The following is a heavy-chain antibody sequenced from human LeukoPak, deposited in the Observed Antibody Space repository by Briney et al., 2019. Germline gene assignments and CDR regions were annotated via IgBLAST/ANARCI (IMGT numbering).Heavy chain of an antibody. CDR2: ISSSSSYI. CDR1: GFTFSSYS. D-gene: IGHD2-2*01. J-gene: IGHJ4*02. CDR3: ARGSTSFPFDY. V-gene: IGHV3-21*01. Sequence: GGSLRLSCAASGFTFSSYSMNWVRQAPGKGLEWVPSISSSSSYIYYADSVKGRFTISRDNAKNSLYLQMNSLRAEDTAVYYCARGSTSFPFDYWGQGTLVTVSS.